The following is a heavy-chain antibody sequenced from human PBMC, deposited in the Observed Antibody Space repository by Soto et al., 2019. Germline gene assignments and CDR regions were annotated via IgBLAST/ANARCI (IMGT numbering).Heavy chain of an antibody. Sequence: EVQLLESGGGLVRPGGSLRLSCAASGFTFSSYPMKWVRQGPGKGLEWVSTIGGSGTGFNTDYADSVKGRFVISRDNSKNTVYLQMNSLRAEDTALYYCARVAPSCSTTTCYIDSWGQGTLGTDAS. V-gene: IGHV3-23*01. CDR1: GFTFSSYP. CDR2: IGGSGTGFNT. CDR3: ARVAPSCSTTTCYIDS. D-gene: IGHD2-2*01. J-gene: IGHJ4*02.